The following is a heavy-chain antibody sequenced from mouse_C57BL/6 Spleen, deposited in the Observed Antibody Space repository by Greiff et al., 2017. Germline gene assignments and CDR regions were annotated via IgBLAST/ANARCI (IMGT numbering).Heavy chain of an antibody. D-gene: IGHD1-1*01. CDR1: GFTFSDYG. Sequence: EVHLVESGGGLVKPGGSLKLSCAASGFTFSDYGMHWVRQAPEKGLEWVAYISSGSSTNYYADTVKGRFTISRDNAKNTLFLQMTSLRSEDTAMYYCARTYGSSYGGDWGQGTTLTVAS. CDR2: ISSGSSTN. V-gene: IGHV5-17*01. CDR3: ARTYGSSYGGD. J-gene: IGHJ2*01.